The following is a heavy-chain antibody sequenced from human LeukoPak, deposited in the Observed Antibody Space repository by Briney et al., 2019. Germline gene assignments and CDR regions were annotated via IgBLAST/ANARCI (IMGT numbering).Heavy chain of an antibody. J-gene: IGHJ3*01. V-gene: IGHV4-4*08. CDR2: FSTSGST. CDR1: GDSIGTSY. Sequence: SETLALTCTVSGDSIGTSYWNWIRQPPGKGLEWIGYFSTSGSTNYNPSLQSRVTISVDTSKNHFSLRLSSVTAADTAVYYCARHGRAVWGSQPTKAFELWGPGTMVTVSS. D-gene: IGHD3-16*01. CDR3: ARHGRAVWGSQPTKAFEL.